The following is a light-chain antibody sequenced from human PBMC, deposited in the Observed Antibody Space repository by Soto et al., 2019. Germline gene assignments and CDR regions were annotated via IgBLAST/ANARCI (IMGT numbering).Light chain of an antibody. J-gene: IGKJ1*01. CDR3: QQSYSTPPT. V-gene: IGKV1-39*01. CDR1: QSISSY. CDR2: AAS. Sequence: IQMTQSPSSLSASVGDRVTITCRASQSISSYLNWYQQKPGKAPKLLIYAASSLQSGVPSRFSGSGSGTDFTLTISSLQPEDFATYYGQQSYSTPPTFSQGTKVEIK.